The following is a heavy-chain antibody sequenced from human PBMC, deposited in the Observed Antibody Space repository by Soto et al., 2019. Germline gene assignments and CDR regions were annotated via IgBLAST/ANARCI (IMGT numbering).Heavy chain of an antibody. V-gene: IGHV4-30-2*01. CDR3: ASSLDYYDSSGLFDY. J-gene: IGHJ4*02. CDR1: GGSISSGCYS. Sequence: TLSLTCAVSGGSISSGCYSWSWIRQPPGKGLEWIGYIYHSGSTYYNPSLKSRVTISVDRSKNQFSLKLSSVTAADTAVYYCASSLDYYDSSGLFDYWGQGTLVTVSS. D-gene: IGHD3-22*01. CDR2: IYHSGST.